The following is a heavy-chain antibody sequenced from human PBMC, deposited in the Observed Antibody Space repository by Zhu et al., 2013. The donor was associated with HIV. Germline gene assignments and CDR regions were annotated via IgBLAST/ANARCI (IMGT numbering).Heavy chain of an antibody. V-gene: IGHV1-18*01. D-gene: IGHD3-22*01. CDR3: ARGGYYDSSGHILNDC. J-gene: IGHJ4*02. Sequence: QVQLVQSGTAVKKPGASVKVSCKASGYTFTNYGISWVRRAPGQGLEWMGWISVYNGNTNYAQKLQGRVTMTTDTSTSTAYMELRSLRSDDTAVYYCARGGYYDSSGHILNDCWGQGTLVTVSS. CDR1: GYTFTNYG. CDR2: ISVYNGNT.